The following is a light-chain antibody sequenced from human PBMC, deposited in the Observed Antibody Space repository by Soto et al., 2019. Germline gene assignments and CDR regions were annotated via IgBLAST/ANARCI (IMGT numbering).Light chain of an antibody. Sequence: EILLTQSPGTLSLSPGERATLSCRASQTVRNSYLAWYQQKPGQAPRLLIYGASGRATGIPDRFSGSGSGTDCTLTISRLEPEDFAVYYCQQYGSPPYTFGQGTKLEI. J-gene: IGKJ2*01. CDR2: GAS. CDR3: QQYGSPPYT. V-gene: IGKV3-20*01. CDR1: QTVRNSY.